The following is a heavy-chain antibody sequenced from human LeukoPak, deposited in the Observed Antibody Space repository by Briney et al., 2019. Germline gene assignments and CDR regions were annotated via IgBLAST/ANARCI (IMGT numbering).Heavy chain of an antibody. CDR2: INGDGSTT. J-gene: IGHJ6*03. CDR3: ARDQYYYYMGV. CDR1: GFTFSGYW. Sequence: GGSLRLYCAASGFTFSGYWMHWVRQVPGKGLLWLSRINGDGSTTNYADSVKGRFTISRDNAKNTVYLQMNSLRAEDTAVYYCARDQYYYYMGVWGKGTTVTVSS. V-gene: IGHV3-74*01.